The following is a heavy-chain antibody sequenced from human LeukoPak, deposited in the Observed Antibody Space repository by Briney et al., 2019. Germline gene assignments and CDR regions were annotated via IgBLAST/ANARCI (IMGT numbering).Heavy chain of an antibody. V-gene: IGHV5-51*01. J-gene: IGHJ5*02. D-gene: IGHD6-13*01. CDR1: GYSFTSYW. CDR3: ARRGLAAAGTGYWSDP. CDR2: IYPGDSDT. Sequence: GESLKISCKGSGYSFTSYWIGWVRQMPGKGLEWMGIIYPGDSDTRYSPSFQGQVTISADKSISTAYLQWSSLKASDTAMYYCARRGLAAAGTGYWSDPWGQGTLVTVSS.